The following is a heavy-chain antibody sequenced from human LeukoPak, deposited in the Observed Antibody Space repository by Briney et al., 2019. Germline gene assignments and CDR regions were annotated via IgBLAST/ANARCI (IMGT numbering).Heavy chain of an antibody. D-gene: IGHD5-18*01. CDR3: ARRRYSYGYD. Sequence: SWVRQHPGKGLEWIGYIYYSGSTYYNPSLKSRVTISVDTSKNQFSLKLSSVTAADTAVYYCARRRYSYGYDWGQGTLVTVSS. J-gene: IGHJ4*02. V-gene: IGHV4-31*02. CDR2: IYYSGST.